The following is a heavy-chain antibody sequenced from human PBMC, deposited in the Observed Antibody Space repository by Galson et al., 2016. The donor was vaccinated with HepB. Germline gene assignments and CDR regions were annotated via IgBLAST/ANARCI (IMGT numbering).Heavy chain of an antibody. Sequence: SVKVSCKASGYTFTDYFIHWVRQAPGQGPEYMSVIYVGHDTTASMQNFHGRVAMTRDTSTNTVYMQLSGLTSDDTAVYYCAREKPATRYFDFWGQGTTVTVSS. J-gene: IGHJ4*03. V-gene: IGHV1-46*01. CDR1: GYTFTDYF. CDR3: AREKPATRYFDF. CDR2: IYVGHDTT.